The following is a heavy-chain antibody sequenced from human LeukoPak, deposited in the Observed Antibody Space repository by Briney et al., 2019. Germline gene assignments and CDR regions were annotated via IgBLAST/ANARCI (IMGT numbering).Heavy chain of an antibody. D-gene: IGHD2-2*01. CDR3: ARVYCSSTSCYGARDY. J-gene: IGHJ4*02. CDR2: IHGGNGNT. V-gene: IGHV1-3*01. Sequence: ASVKVSCKASGYTFTSYAMHWVRQAPGQRLEWMGWIHGGNGNTKYSQKFQGRVSITRDTSASTAYMELSSLRSEDTAVYYCARVYCSSTSCYGARDYWGQGTLVTVSS. CDR1: GYTFTSYA.